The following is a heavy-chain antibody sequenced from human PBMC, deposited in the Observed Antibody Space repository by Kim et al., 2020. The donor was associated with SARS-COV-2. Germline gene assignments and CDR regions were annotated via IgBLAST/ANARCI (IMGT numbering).Heavy chain of an antibody. J-gene: IGHJ6*02. CDR2: IWYDGSNK. CDR3: QGPAAAGMDV. CDR1: GFTFSSYG. D-gene: IGHD6-13*01. Sequence: GGSLRLSCAASGFTFSSYGMHWVRQASGKGLEWVAVIWYDGSNKYYADSVKGRFTISRDNSKNTLYLQMNSLRAEDTAVYYCQGPAAAGMDVWGQGTTVTVSS. V-gene: IGHV3-33*01.